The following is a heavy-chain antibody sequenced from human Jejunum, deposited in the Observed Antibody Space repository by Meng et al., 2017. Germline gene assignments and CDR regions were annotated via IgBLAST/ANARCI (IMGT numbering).Heavy chain of an antibody. D-gene: IGHD5-12*01. Sequence: QVQREESGPGLVKPSGTLSLTCAVSGGSITTDWWNWVRQPPGKGLEWIGEIWHSGASNYNPSLRSRVTISVDKSKNQLSLELASLTAADTAVYYCARGATGTRPFDYWGQGTLVTVSS. CDR2: IWHSGAS. CDR3: ARGATGTRPFDY. V-gene: IGHV4-4*02. J-gene: IGHJ4*02. CDR1: GGSITTDW.